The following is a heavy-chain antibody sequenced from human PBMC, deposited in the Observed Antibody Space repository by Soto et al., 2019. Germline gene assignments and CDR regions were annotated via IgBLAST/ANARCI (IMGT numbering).Heavy chain of an antibody. CDR1: GGTFSSYA. CDR3: ARGPXSXXXXXXXGMDX. CDR2: IIPIFGTA. J-gene: IGHJ6*02. V-gene: IGHV1-69*12. D-gene: IGHD2-15*01. Sequence: QVQLVQSGAEVKKPGSSVKVSCKASGGTFSSYAISWVRQAPGQGLEWMGGIIPIFGTANYAQKFQGRVTITADESTSTAYMELSSLRSEDTAVYXCARGPXSXXXXXXXGMDXWGQGTTVTVSS.